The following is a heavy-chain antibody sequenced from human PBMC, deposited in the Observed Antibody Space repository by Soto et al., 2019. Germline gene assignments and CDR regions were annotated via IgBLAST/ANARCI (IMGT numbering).Heavy chain of an antibody. Sequence: PSETLSLTCPVSGGSVSSGSYYWSWIRQPPGKGLEWIGYIYYSGSTNYNPSLKSRVTISVDTSKNQFSLKLSSVTAADTAVYYCARDGGDYYYYMDVWGKGTTVTVSS. D-gene: IGHD2-15*01. CDR2: IYYSGST. CDR3: ARDGGDYYYYMDV. CDR1: GGSVSSGSYY. V-gene: IGHV4-61*01. J-gene: IGHJ6*03.